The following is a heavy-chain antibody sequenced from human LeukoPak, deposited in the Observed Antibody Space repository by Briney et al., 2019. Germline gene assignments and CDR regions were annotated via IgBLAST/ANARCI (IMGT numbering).Heavy chain of an antibody. V-gene: IGHV3-30*02. J-gene: IGHJ4*02. CDR1: GFSFSQYG. CDR2: LIFDGTKR. D-gene: IGHD3-10*01. CDR3: AKDRFGSGTNYLDS. Sequence: GGSLRLSCAASGFSFSQYGMHWVRQAPGKGLEWVAFLIFDGTKRLYADSVKGRFTISRDNSNNTVNLHMTSLTADDTAVYYCAKDRFGSGTNYLDSRGQGTLVTVSS.